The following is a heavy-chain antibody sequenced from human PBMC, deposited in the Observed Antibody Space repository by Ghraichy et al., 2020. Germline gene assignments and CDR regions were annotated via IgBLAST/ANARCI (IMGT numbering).Heavy chain of an antibody. CDR1: GFTFSGYS. D-gene: IGHD3-3*01. CDR3: ARHITISGVVVMGAFDS. V-gene: IGHV3-30-3*01. Sequence: LSLTCAASGFTFSGYSLHWVRQAPGNGLEWVTVVSFDGNTKFYADSVKGRFTISRDNAMNSLYLQMKSLRVEDTAVYYCARHITISGVVVMGAFDSWGQGTMVTISS. CDR2: VSFDGNTK. J-gene: IGHJ3*02.